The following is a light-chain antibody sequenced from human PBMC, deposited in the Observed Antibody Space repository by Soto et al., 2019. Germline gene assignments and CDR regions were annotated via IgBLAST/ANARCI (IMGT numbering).Light chain of an antibody. CDR2: GAS. CDR3: QQYSNWPLT. Sequence: EIVMTQSPVTLSVSPGGRATLSFRASPSFTNIFLAWYQQKPGQAPRLLIFGASTRAAGIPARFSGSGSGTEFTLTISSLQSEDFAVYYCQQYSNWPLTFGGGTKVDIK. J-gene: IGKJ4*01. V-gene: IGKV3-15*01. CDR1: PSFTNI.